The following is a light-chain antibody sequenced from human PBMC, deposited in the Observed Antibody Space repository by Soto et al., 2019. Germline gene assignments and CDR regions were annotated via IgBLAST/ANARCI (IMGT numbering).Light chain of an antibody. CDR1: SSDVGGYNY. Sequence: QSVLTQPAPLSGSPGQSITISCSGTSSDVGGYNYVSWYQQHPRKAPKLMIYEVSNRPSGVSNRFSGSKSGNTASLTISGLQAEDEADYYCSSYISSSTLHVVFGGGTKLTVL. J-gene: IGLJ2*01. CDR2: EVS. CDR3: SSYISSSTLHVV. V-gene: IGLV2-14*01.